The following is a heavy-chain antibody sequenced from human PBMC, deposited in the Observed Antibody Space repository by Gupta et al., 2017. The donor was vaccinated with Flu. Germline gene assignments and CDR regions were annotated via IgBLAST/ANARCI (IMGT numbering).Heavy chain of an antibody. Sequence: QVQLVQSGAEVKKPGASVQVSCKASGYTFTGYYMDWVRQAPGQGLEWMGWINPKSGATNYALKFQGRLTVTRDTSISTAYMELSRLTSDDTAVYFCARDFNKETSAYLYWGQGTLVTVSS. V-gene: IGHV1-2*02. CDR3: ARDFNKETSAYLY. J-gene: IGHJ4*02. CDR2: INPKSGAT. D-gene: IGHD3-22*01. CDR1: GYTFTGYY.